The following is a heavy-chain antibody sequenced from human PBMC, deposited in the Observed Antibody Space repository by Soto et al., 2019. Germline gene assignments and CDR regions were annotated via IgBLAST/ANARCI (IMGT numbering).Heavy chain of an antibody. CDR3: AMLTMVRGAPGWFDP. CDR2: IYYSGST. Sequence: SETLSLTCTVSGGSISSSSYYWGWIRQPPGQGLEWIGSIYYSGSTYYNPSLKSRVTISVDRSKNQFSLKLSSVTAADTAVYYCAMLTMVRGAPGWFDPWGQGTLVTVSS. D-gene: IGHD3-10*01. J-gene: IGHJ5*02. CDR1: GGSISSSSYY. V-gene: IGHV4-39*07.